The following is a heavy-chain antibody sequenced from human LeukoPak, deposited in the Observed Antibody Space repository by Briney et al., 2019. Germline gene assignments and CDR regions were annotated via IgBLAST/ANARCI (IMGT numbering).Heavy chain of an antibody. Sequence: SETLSLICTVSGGSISSYYWSWLRQPPGKGLEWIGYIYYTGSTNYNPSLKSRVTISVDTSKNQFSLKLSSVTAADTAVYYCARGALISYSYGPFDYWGQGTLVTVSS. D-gene: IGHD5-18*01. CDR3: ARGALISYSYGPFDY. CDR1: GGSISSYY. J-gene: IGHJ4*02. CDR2: IYYTGST. V-gene: IGHV4-59*01.